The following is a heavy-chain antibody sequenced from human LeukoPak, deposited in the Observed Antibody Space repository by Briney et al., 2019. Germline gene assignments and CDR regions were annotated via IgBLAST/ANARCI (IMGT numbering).Heavy chain of an antibody. Sequence: PGGSLRLSCAASGFAFNKYAMSWVRQAPEKGLEWVSTISGSGGGTYYADSVNGRFTISRDDSKNTLYLQLNSLRAEDTAIYYCAKDLGRYLNTFFDYWGHGALVTVSS. CDR3: AKDLGRYLNTFFDY. CDR2: ISGSGGGT. CDR1: GFAFNKYA. D-gene: IGHD1-26*01. V-gene: IGHV3-23*01. J-gene: IGHJ4*01.